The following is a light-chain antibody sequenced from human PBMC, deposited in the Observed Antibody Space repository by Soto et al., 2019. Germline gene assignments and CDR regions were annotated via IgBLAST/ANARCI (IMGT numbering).Light chain of an antibody. CDR2: DVS. Sequence: QSVLTQSAPVSGSPGQSITISCTGTSSDVGAYNYVSWYQQHPGEAPNLIIFDVSNRTLGISNRLSASKSGNTASLTISWLQVEDEADYYCSSYTSSNTYVFGSGTKLTVL. J-gene: IGLJ1*01. CDR1: SSDVGAYNY. V-gene: IGLV2-14*01. CDR3: SSYTSSNTYV.